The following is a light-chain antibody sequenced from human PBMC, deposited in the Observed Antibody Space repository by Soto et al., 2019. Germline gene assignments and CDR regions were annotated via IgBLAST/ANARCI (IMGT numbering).Light chain of an antibody. CDR3: QQYGSSPGFT. CDR1: QSVSSSY. Sequence: EIVLTQSPGTLSLSPGERASLSCRASQSVSSSYLAWYQQKTGQAPRLLIYGASSRATGIPDRFSGCGSGTDFTLTISRLEPEDFAVYYCQQYGSSPGFTFGPGTKVDIK. CDR2: GAS. V-gene: IGKV3-20*01. J-gene: IGKJ3*01.